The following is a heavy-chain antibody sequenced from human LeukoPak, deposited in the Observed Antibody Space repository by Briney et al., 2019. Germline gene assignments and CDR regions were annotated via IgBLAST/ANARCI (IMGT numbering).Heavy chain of an antibody. D-gene: IGHD3-9*01. CDR1: RGTFSSYA. J-gene: IGHJ6*04. Sequence: SLKVSRKASRGTFSSYAISWVRQAPGQGLEWMGGIITIFGTANYAQKFQGRVTITADESTSTAYMELSILRSEDTAVYYCARSSYYDILTGYGPRYYYYGMDVWGKGTTVTVSS. CDR3: ARSSYYDILTGYGPRYYYYGMDV. CDR2: IITIFGTA. V-gene: IGHV1-69*13.